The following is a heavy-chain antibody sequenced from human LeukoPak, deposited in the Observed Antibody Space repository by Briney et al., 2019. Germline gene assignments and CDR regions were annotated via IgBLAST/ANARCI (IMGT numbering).Heavy chain of an antibody. J-gene: IGHJ6*02. D-gene: IGHD4-17*01. CDR2: IRWNSGSI. CDR3: AIVRNGAQGNYGMDG. Sequence: SLRLSCAASGFPFDDYAMHWVRPAPGKGLEWVSGIRWNSGSIGYADSVKGRFTISRDNAKNSLYLDMNSLRAEDTALYCCAIVRNGAQGNYGMDGWGQGTTVTVSS. CDR1: GFPFDDYA. V-gene: IGHV3-9*01.